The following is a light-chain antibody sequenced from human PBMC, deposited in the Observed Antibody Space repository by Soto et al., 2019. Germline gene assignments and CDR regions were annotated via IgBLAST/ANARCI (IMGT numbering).Light chain of an antibody. Sequence: DIPMTQSPSTLSASVGDRVTFTCRASESISDWLVWYHQRPGKPPKLLIYKASRLESGVPSRFSGSASGTEFTLTITSLQPDDFGTYYCQQYSTSSISFGPGTRLEIK. V-gene: IGKV1-5*03. J-gene: IGKJ5*01. CDR3: QQYSTSSIS. CDR1: ESISDW. CDR2: KAS.